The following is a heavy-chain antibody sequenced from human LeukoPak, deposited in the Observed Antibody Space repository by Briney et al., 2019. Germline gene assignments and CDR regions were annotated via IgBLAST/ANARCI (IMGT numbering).Heavy chain of an antibody. CDR3: ALKFRHDAFDI. Sequence: ASVKVSCKASGYTFTGYYMHWVRQAPGQGLEWMGWINPNSGGTDYAQKFQGRVTMTRDTSISTAYMGLSRLRFDDTAVYYCALKFRHDAFDIWGQGTMVTVSS. CDR1: GYTFTGYY. V-gene: IGHV1-2*02. J-gene: IGHJ3*02. CDR2: INPNSGGT.